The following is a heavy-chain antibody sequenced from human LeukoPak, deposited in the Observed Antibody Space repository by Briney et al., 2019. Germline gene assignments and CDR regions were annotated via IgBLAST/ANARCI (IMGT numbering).Heavy chain of an antibody. V-gene: IGHV4-59*01. J-gene: IGHJ4*02. CDR3: ARGEWSSSWSLSVFDY. D-gene: IGHD6-13*01. CDR1: GGSISSYY. CDR2: IYYSGRT. Sequence: PSETLSLTCTVSGGSISSYYWSWIRQPPGKRLEWIGYIYYSGRTNYNPSLKSRVTISVDTSKNQFSLKLSSVTAADTAVYYCARGEWSSSWSLSVFDYWGQGTLVTVSS.